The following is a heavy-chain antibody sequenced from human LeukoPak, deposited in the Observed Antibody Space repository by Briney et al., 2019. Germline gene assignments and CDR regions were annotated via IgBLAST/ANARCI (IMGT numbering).Heavy chain of an antibody. CDR2: IIPILGIA. CDR1: GGTFSSYT. D-gene: IGHD3-10*01. V-gene: IGHV1-69*04. CDR3: ARDRGPYGSGSYCWFDP. Sequence: SVKVSCKASGGTFSSYTISWVRQAPGQGLEWMGRIIPILGIANYAQKFQGRVTITAGKSTSTAYMELSSLRSEDTAVYYCARDRGPYGSGSYCWFDPWGQGTLVTVSS. J-gene: IGHJ5*02.